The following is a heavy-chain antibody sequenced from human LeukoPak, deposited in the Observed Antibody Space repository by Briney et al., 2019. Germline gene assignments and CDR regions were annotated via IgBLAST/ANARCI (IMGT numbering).Heavy chain of an antibody. Sequence: SETLSLTCTVSGGSISSGGYYWSWIRQHPGKGLEWIGYIYYSGSTYYNPSLMSRVTISVDTSKNHFSLQLSSVTAADTAVYYCARVGYSGYDFDYWGQGTLVTVSS. CDR3: ARVGYSGYDFDY. V-gene: IGHV4-31*03. J-gene: IGHJ4*02. D-gene: IGHD5-12*01. CDR2: IYYSGST. CDR1: GGSISSGGYY.